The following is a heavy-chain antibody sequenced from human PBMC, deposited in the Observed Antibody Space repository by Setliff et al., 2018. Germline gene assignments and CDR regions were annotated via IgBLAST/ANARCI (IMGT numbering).Heavy chain of an antibody. CDR1: GYTLSNYG. Sequence: ASVKVSCKASGYTLSNYGITWVRQAPGQGLEWMGWISAYTGNTKFAQKFQGRVTMTTDTPTSTGYMELRSLTSDDTGVYYCARRWETGDQDAYDIWGQGTKVTVSS. CDR3: ARRWETGDQDAYDI. D-gene: IGHD7-27*01. J-gene: IGHJ3*02. CDR2: ISAYTGNT. V-gene: IGHV1-18*01.